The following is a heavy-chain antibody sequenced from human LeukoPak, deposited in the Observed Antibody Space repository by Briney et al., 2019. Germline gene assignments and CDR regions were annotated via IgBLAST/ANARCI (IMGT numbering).Heavy chain of an antibody. J-gene: IGHJ4*02. CDR1: GFTFSDYS. CDR2: IGSAI. D-gene: IGHD2-2*01. CDR3: ARDHAYAFDI. Sequence: GGSLRLSCVASGFTFSDYSLNWVRQAPGKGLEWISYIGSAIYYADSVKGRFTISRDNAKNSLFLQMNSLRAEDTAVYYCARDHAYAFDIWGQGTLVTVSS. V-gene: IGHV3-48*01.